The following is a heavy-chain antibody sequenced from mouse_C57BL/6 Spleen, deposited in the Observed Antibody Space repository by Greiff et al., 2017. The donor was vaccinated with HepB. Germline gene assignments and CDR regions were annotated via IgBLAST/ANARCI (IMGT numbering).Heavy chain of an antibody. Sequence: EVKLMESGEGLVKPGGSLKLSCAASGFTFSSYAMSWVRQTPEKRLEWVAYISSGGDYIYYADTVKGRFTISRDNARNTLYLQMSSLKSEDTAMYYCTREDITTVVATGYYAMDYWGQGTSVTVSS. V-gene: IGHV5-9-1*02. CDR3: TREDITTVVATGYYAMDY. D-gene: IGHD1-1*01. J-gene: IGHJ4*01. CDR2: ISSGGDYI. CDR1: GFTFSSYA.